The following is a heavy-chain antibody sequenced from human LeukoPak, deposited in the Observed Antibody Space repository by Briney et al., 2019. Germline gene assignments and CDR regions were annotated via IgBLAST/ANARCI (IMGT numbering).Heavy chain of an antibody. Sequence: GGSLRLSCAASGFTFSSYSMNWVRQAPGKGLEWVSSISSSTTYIYYADSMKGRFTVSRDNAKSSLYLQMNSLRAEDTAVYYCARVVPPYSFQPIDYWGQGTLVTVSS. D-gene: IGHD2-8*01. V-gene: IGHV3-21*01. CDR1: GFTFSSYS. CDR3: ARVVPPYSFQPIDY. J-gene: IGHJ4*02. CDR2: ISSSTTYI.